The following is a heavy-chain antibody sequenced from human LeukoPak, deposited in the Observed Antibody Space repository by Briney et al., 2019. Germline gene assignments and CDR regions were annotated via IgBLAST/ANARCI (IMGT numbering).Heavy chain of an antibody. J-gene: IGHJ4*02. CDR2: ISSSGSSI. D-gene: IGHD5-24*01. Sequence: PAGSLRLSCVVSGFTFSSLEMIWVRQAPGKGLEWCSHISSSGSSIQHADSVKGRFTISRDNAKNSLYLQMNSLRAEDTAVYYCARTRDGPFDYWGQGALVTVSS. CDR3: ARTRDGPFDY. CDR1: GFTFSSLE. V-gene: IGHV3-48*03.